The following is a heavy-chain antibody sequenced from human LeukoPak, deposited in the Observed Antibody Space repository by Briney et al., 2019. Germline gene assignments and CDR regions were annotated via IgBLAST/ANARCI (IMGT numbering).Heavy chain of an antibody. D-gene: IGHD3-22*01. CDR3: ARGPGSSGYYRQYYYYGMDV. Sequence: SVKVSCKASGGTFSSYAISWVRQAPGQGLEWMGRIIPILGIANYAQKFQGRVTITADKSTSTAYMELSSLRSEDTAVYYCARGPGSSGYYRQYYYYGMDVWGQGTTVTVSS. V-gene: IGHV1-69*04. J-gene: IGHJ6*02. CDR2: IIPILGIA. CDR1: GGTFSSYA.